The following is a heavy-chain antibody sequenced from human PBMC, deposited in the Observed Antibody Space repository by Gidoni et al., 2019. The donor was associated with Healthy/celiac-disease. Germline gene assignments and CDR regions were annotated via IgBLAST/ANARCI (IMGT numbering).Heavy chain of an antibody. CDR2: ISSSSSTI. Sequence: EVQLVESGGGLVQPGGYRRLSCAGSGCTFSSYSMNWVRQAPGKGLEWVSYISSSSSTIYYAASVKGRFTISRDNATNSLYLQMNSLRAEDTAVYYCAREYSSSSIWFDPWGQGTLVTVSS. CDR1: GCTFSSYS. CDR3: AREYSSSSIWFDP. J-gene: IGHJ5*02. D-gene: IGHD6-6*01. V-gene: IGHV3-48*01.